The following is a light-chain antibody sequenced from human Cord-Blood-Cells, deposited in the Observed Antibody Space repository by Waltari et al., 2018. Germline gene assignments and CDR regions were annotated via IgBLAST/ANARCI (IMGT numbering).Light chain of an antibody. CDR2: EVS. CDR3: SSYAGSNKRV. J-gene: IGLJ1*01. Sequence: QSALTQPPSASGSPGQSVTISCTGTSSAAAGYNNLSWYQQHPGKAPKLMIYEVSKRPSGVPDRFSGSKSGNTASLTVSGLQAEDEADYYCSSYAGSNKRVFGTGTKVTVL. V-gene: IGLV2-8*01. CDR1: SSAAAGYNN.